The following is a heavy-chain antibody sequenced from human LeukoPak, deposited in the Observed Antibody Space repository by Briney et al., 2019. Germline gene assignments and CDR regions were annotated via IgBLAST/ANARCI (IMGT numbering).Heavy chain of an antibody. D-gene: IGHD4-23*01. CDR2: IYYWGST. J-gene: IGHJ4*02. Sequence: TSETLTLTCTVSVGFFHSYYWSWLRQSPGKGLEWIEYIYYWGSTNYNPALKSRVTISVDTSKNQYSLKLSAVTAADPAVYYCARTLYGGKAQIDYWGQGTLVTVSS. V-gene: IGHV4-59*01. CDR3: ARTLYGGKAQIDY. CDR1: VGFFHSYY.